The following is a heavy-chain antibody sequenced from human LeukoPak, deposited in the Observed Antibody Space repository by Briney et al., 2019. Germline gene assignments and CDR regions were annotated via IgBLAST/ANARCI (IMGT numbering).Heavy chain of an antibody. D-gene: IGHD1-26*01. J-gene: IGHJ4*02. CDR3: ARGRRVGATHLDY. Sequence: PSETLSLTCAVYGGSFSGYYWSWIRQPPGKGLEWIGEINHSGSTNYNPSLKSRVTISVDTSKNQFSLKLSSVTAADTAVYYCARGRRVGATHLDYWGQGTLVTVSS. V-gene: IGHV4-34*01. CDR1: GGSFSGYY. CDR2: INHSGST.